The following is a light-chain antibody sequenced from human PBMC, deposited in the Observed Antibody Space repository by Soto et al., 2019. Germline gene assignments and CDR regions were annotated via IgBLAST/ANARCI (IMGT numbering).Light chain of an antibody. CDR2: AAS. CDR3: QQYYSYPRT. J-gene: IGKJ1*01. V-gene: IGKV1-8*01. CDR1: QGISSY. Sequence: AIRITQSPSSRSASTGDRVTITCRASQGISSYLAWYQQKPGKAPKLLIYAASTLQSGVPSRFSGSGSGTDFTLTISCLQSEDFATYYCQQYYSYPRTVGQGTKV.